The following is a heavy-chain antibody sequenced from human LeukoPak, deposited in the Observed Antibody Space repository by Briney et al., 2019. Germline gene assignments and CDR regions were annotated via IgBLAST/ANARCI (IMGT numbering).Heavy chain of an antibody. CDR1: GFIFSNSI. CDR2: ISTSSSYI. J-gene: IGHJ4*02. Sequence: PGGSLRLSCAASGFIFSNSIMNWVRQDPGKGLEWVSSISTSSSYIYYADSVKGRFTISRDNAKNSLYLQMNSLTAEDTAVYYCASERFYWGQGTLVTVSS. D-gene: IGHD3-3*01. V-gene: IGHV3-21*01. CDR3: ASERFY.